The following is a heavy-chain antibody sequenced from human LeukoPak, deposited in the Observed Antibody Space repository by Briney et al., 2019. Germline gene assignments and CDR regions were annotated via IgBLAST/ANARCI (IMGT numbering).Heavy chain of an antibody. J-gene: IGHJ4*02. Sequence: SETLSLTCAVYGGSFSGYYWSWIRQPPGKGLEWIGEINHSGSTNYNPSLKSRVTISVDTSKNQFSLKLSSVTAVDTAVYYCATRINDYGDYVLDYWGQGTLVTVSS. CDR3: ATRINDYGDYVLDY. CDR2: INHSGST. D-gene: IGHD4-17*01. CDR1: GGSFSGYY. V-gene: IGHV4-34*01.